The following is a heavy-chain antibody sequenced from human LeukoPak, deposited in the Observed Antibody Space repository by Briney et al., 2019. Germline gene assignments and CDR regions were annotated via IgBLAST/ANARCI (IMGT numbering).Heavy chain of an antibody. CDR1: VYTFTRYA. D-gene: IGHD3-16*01. CDR3: ARHDNDDDFDY. CDR2: INMYTANP. V-gene: IGHV7-4-1*02. J-gene: IGHJ4*02. Sequence: ASVKVSCKVSVYTFTRYAINWLRQAPGQGLEWMGWINMYTANPAYAQGFTERFVFSLDTSVTTAYLRISNLKTEDTAVYYCARHDNDDDFDYWGQGTLVTDSS.